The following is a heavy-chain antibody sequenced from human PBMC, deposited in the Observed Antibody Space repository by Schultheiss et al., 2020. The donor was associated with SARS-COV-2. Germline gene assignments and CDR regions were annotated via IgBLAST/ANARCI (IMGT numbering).Heavy chain of an antibody. V-gene: IGHV4-34*01. J-gene: IGHJ4*02. CDR1: GGSFSGYY. CDR3: ARQIKVGSYYNSATLSFI. CDR2: IDHSGST. D-gene: IGHD5-24*01. Sequence: SETLSLTCADYGGSFSGYYWSWIRQPPGKGLEWIGEIDHSGSTYYNPSLKSRVTISVDTSKNQFSLKLSSVTAADTAVYFCARQIKVGSYYNSATLSFIWGRGALVTVSS.